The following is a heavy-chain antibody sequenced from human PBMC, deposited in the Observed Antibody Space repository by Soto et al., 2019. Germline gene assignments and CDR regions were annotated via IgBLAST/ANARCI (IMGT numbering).Heavy chain of an antibody. J-gene: IGHJ6*02. CDR2: IYYSGST. CDR3: ARSRYYDFWSGFRYYYYGMDV. D-gene: IGHD3-3*01. V-gene: IGHV4-61*01. Sequence: SETLSLTCTVSGGSISSSSYYWSWIRQPPGKGLEWIGYIYYSGSTNYNPSLKSRVTISVDTSKNQFSLKLSSVTAADTAVYYCARSRYYDFWSGFRYYYYGMDVWGQGTTVTVSS. CDR1: GGSISSSSYY.